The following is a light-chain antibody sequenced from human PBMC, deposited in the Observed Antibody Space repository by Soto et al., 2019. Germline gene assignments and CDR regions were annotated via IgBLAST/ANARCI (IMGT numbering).Light chain of an antibody. CDR1: SSYVGGYNY. J-gene: IGLJ2*01. V-gene: IGLV2-14*01. Sequence: QSALTQPASVSGSPGQSITISCSESSSYVGGYNYVSWHQQHPGKAPKVMIYEVSNRPSGVSNRFSGSKSGNTASLTISGLQAEDEADYYCSSYTSSSTVLFGGGTKLTVL. CDR3: SSYTSSSTVL. CDR2: EVS.